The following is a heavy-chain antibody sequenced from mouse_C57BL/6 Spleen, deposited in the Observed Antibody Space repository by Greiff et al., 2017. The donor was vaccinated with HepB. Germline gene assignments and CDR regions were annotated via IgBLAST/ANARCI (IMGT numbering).Heavy chain of an antibody. D-gene: IGHD1-1*01. V-gene: IGHV5-17*01. Sequence: EVQLMESGGGLVKPGGSLKLSCAASGFTFSDYGMHWVRQAPEKGLEWVAYISSGSSTIYYADTVKGRFTISRDNAKNTLFLQMTSLRSEDTAMYYCARGYGSSSFAYWGQGTLVTVSA. J-gene: IGHJ3*01. CDR3: ARGYGSSSFAY. CDR2: ISSGSSTI. CDR1: GFTFSDYG.